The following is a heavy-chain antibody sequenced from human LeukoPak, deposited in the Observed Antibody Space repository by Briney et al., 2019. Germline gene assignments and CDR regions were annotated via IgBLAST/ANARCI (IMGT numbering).Heavy chain of an antibody. J-gene: IGHJ4*02. Sequence: ASVKVSCKASGYTFTGYGISWVRQAPGQGLEWMGWISAYNGNTNYAQKLQGRVTMTTDTPTSTAYMELRSLRSDDAAVYYCATSAVAGSLDFDYWGQGTLVTVSS. D-gene: IGHD6-19*01. V-gene: IGHV1-18*01. CDR1: GYTFTGYG. CDR2: ISAYNGNT. CDR3: ATSAVAGSLDFDY.